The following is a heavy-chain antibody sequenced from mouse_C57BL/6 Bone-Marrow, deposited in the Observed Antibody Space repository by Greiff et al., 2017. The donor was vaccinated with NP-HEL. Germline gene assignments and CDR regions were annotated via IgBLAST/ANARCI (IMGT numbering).Heavy chain of an antibody. Sequence: QVQLQQSGPELVKPGASVKLSCKASGYTFKSYDINWVKQRPGQGLEWIGWIYPRDGSTTYNEKFKGKATLTVDTSSSTAYMERHSLTSEDSAVYFCARGGVLRCCFAYWGQGTLVTVSA. CDR3: ARGGVLRCCFAY. J-gene: IGHJ3*01. CDR2: IYPRDGST. D-gene: IGHD2-14*01. CDR1: GYTFKSYD. V-gene: IGHV1-85*01.